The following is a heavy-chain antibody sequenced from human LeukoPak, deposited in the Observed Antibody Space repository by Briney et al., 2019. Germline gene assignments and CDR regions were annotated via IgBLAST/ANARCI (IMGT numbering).Heavy chain of an antibody. V-gene: IGHV4-39*01. J-gene: IGHJ4*02. CDR2: VDYSGTT. D-gene: IGHD2-8*02. CDR1: GRSLSSSPYY. CDR3: ARLNPVRQDCTGAKCYPLYFFDH. Sequence: PSQTLSLTCTVSGRSLSSSPYYWGWIRQPPGKGLEGIGSVDYSGTTYYNPSLKSRVTISADTPKNQFCLHFAAVTATATNVYYCARLNPVRQDCTGAKCYPLYFFDHWGQGSLVTVFS.